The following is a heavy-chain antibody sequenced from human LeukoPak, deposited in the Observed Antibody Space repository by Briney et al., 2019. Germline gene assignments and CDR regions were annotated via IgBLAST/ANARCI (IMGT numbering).Heavy chain of an antibody. CDR2: MNPNSDNT. CDR1: GYTFTSYA. D-gene: IGHD1-1*01. Sequence: GASVKVSCKASGYTFTSYAMNWVRQAPGQGLEWMGWMNPNSDNTGYAQKFQGRVTMTRNTSISTAYMELSSLRSEDTAVYYCARRGVGTHFDYWGQGSLVTVSS. J-gene: IGHJ4*02. V-gene: IGHV1-8*02. CDR3: ARRGVGTHFDY.